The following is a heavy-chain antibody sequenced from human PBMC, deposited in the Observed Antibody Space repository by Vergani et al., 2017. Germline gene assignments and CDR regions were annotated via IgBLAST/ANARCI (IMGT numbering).Heavy chain of an antibody. CDR3: ARDMGFDYGEYYFDY. D-gene: IGHD4-17*01. V-gene: IGHV3-66*01. J-gene: IGHJ4*02. CDR2: IYSGGST. Sequence: EVQLVESGGGLVQPGGFLRLSCAASGFTVSSNYMSWVRQAPGKGLEWVSVIYSGGSTYYADSVKGRFTISRDNSKNTLYLQMNSLRAVDTAVYYCARDMGFDYGEYYFDYWGQGTLVTVSS. CDR1: GFTVSSNY.